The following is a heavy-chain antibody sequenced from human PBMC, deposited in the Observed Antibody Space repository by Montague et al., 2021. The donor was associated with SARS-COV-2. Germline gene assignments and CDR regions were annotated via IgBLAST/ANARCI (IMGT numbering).Heavy chain of an antibody. CDR1: GASTNSNSYY. V-gene: IGHV4-39*01. CDR2: FYYTGYT. J-gene: IGHJ4*02. CDR3: ASNVGDCSSDSCYAVR. Sequence: SETLSLTCAVSGASTNSNSYYWGWIRQPPGKGLDWIGSFYYTGYTCYTPSLKSRVTISGDTSKNQFSLKLTSVTAADTAVYYCASNVGDCSSDSCYAVRWGQGTVVTVSS. D-gene: IGHD2-2*01.